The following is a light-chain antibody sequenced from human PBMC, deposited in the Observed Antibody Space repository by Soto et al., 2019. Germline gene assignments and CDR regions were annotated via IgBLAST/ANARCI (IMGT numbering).Light chain of an antibody. CDR2: GAS. J-gene: IGKJ5*01. V-gene: IGKV3-15*01. CDR1: QDVSN. CDR3: QHYNNWPIT. Sequence: DILMTQSPSSLSASVGDRVTITCQASQDVSNLAWYQQKPGQAPRLLIYGASTRATGVPARFSGSGSGTEFTLTISSLQSEDFEVYYRQHYNNWPITFGQGTRLEF.